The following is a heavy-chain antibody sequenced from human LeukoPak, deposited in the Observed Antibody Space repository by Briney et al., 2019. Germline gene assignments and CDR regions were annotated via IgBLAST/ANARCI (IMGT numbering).Heavy chain of an antibody. D-gene: IGHD3-16*02. CDR3: ASLIRLGELSLVRRGRSNHHPHFDY. V-gene: IGHV3-23*01. Sequence: GGSLRLSCAASGFTFSSYAMSWVRQAPGKGLEWVSAISGSGGSTYYADSVKGRFTISRDNSKNTLYLQMNSLRAEDTAVYYCASLIRLGELSLVRRGRSNHHPHFDYWGQGTLVTVSS. J-gene: IGHJ4*02. CDR2: ISGSGGST. CDR1: GFTFSSYA.